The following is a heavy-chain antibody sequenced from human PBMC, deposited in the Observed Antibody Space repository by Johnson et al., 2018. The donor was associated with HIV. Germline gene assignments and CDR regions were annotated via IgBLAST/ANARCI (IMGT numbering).Heavy chain of an antibody. CDR3: ARDGGYSTSSNDAFDV. J-gene: IGHJ3*01. CDR2: ISSDGNNE. CDR1: GFIFSTYA. D-gene: IGHD6-6*01. V-gene: IGHV3-30*04. Sequence: VQLVASGGGVVQPGRSLRLSCAGSGFIFSTYAMHWVRQAPGKGLEGVAVISSDGNNESYAQSVKRRFTISRDNSKNMVFLQMNSLRVEDTAVYFCARDGGYSTSSNDAFDVWGQGTMVTVSS.